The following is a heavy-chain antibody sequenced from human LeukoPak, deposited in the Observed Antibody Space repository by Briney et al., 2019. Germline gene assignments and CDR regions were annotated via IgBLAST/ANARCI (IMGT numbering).Heavy chain of an antibody. J-gene: IGHJ6*03. CDR3: AKSADTREYYYYYYMDV. V-gene: IGHV3-23*01. CDR2: ISGSGGST. CDR1: GFTFSSYA. Sequence: GGSLRLSCAASGFTFSSYAMSWVRQAPGKGLEWVSAISGSGGSTYYADSVKGQFTISRDNSKNTLYLQMNSLRAEDTAVYYCAKSADTREYYYYYYMDVWGKGTTVTVSS. D-gene: IGHD2-2*01.